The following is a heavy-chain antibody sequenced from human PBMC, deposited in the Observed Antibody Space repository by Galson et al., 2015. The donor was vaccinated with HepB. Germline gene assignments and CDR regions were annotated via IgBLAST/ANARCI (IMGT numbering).Heavy chain of an antibody. J-gene: IGHJ4*02. D-gene: IGHD3-16*01. V-gene: IGHV3-23*01. CDR2: ISGNGVHI. CDR1: GFTFNNYA. Sequence: SLRLSCAASGFTFNNYAMNWIRQPPGKGLEWVSAISGNGVHIFHADSVKGRFTTSRDNSKNTLFLHMSSLSAEDTAVYYCAKGGNDDWGGGWGQGILVTVSS. CDR3: AKGGNDDWGGG.